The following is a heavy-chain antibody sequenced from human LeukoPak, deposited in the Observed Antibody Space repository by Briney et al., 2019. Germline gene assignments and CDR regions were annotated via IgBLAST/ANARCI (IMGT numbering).Heavy chain of an antibody. CDR1: GGSISSGGYY. V-gene: IGHV4-31*03. CDR3: ARDKRADEGSKFDY. CDR2: IYYSGST. Sequence: SQTLSLTCTVSGGSISSGGYYWSWIRQHPGKGLEWIGYIYYSGSTYYNPSLKSRVTISVDTSKNQFSLKLSSVTAADTAVYYCARDKRADEGSKFDYWGQGTLVTVSS. J-gene: IGHJ4*02. D-gene: IGHD1-26*01.